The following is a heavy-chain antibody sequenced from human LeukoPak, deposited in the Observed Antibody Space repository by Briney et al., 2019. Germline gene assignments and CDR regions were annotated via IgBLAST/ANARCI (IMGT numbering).Heavy chain of an antibody. CDR2: ISGSGGST. CDR3: ARVAGQSYHFDY. Sequence: PGGSLRLSCAASGFTFSSYAMSWVRQAPGKGLEWVSAISGSGGSTYYADSVKGRLAISRDNAKNSLYLHMNSLRAEDTAVYYCARVAGQSYHFDYWGQGTLVTVSS. D-gene: IGHD3-10*01. CDR1: GFTFSSYA. V-gene: IGHV3-23*01. J-gene: IGHJ4*02.